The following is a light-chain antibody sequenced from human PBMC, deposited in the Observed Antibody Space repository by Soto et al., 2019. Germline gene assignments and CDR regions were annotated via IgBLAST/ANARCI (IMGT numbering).Light chain of an antibody. CDR1: QSVSSY. CDR3: QQRSNWPIT. V-gene: IGKV3-11*01. CDR2: DAS. Sequence: EIVLTQSPATLSLSPGERATLSCRTSQSVSSYFAWYQQKPGRAPRLLIYDASNRATGIPARFIGSGSGTDFTFTINSLEPEDFAVYYCQQRSNWPITFGQGTRLEIK. J-gene: IGKJ5*01.